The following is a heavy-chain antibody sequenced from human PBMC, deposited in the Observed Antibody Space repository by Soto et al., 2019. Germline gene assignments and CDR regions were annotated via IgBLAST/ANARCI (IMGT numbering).Heavy chain of an antibody. D-gene: IGHD3-10*01. CDR2: ISGSGGST. J-gene: IGHJ4*02. CDR3: AKDWISYYGSGSYNAY. CDR1: GFTFSSYA. Sequence: PGGSLRLSCAASGFTFSSYAMHWVRQAPGKGLEWVSAISGSGGSTYYADSVKGRFTISRDNSKNTLYLQMNSLRAEDTAVYYCAKDWISYYGSGSYNAYWGQGTLVTVSS. V-gene: IGHV3-23*01.